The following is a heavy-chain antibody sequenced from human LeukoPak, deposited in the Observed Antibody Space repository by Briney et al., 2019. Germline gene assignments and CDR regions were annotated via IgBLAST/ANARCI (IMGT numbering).Heavy chain of an antibody. CDR1: RFTLSTYA. D-gene: IGHD4-17*01. CDR2: IGGGGAGT. V-gene: IGHV3-23*01. CDR3: AKTHGDYVYYFFYAMDV. J-gene: IGHJ6*02. Sequence: GGSLRLSCAVSRFTLSTYAMTWVRQAPGKGLEWVSTIGGGGAGTYYADSVKGRFTISRDSSKDTLYLQMNSLRAEDTAVYYCAKTHGDYVYYFFYAMDVWGQGTTVTVSS.